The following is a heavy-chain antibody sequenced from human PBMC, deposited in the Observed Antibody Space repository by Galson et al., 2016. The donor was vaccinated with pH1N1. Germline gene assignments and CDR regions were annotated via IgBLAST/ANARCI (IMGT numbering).Heavy chain of an antibody. CDR1: GFTFSGSA. CDR3: AIGRRPDYYYGMDV. Sequence: LRLSCAASGFTFSGSAMHWFRQASGKGLEWVGHIRGKAKNYATAYAASVKGRFTFSRDDSNNRAFLQMNNLGPEDTAMYYCAIGRRPDYYYGMDVWGQGTTVTVSS. V-gene: IGHV3-73*01. CDR2: IRGKAKNYAT. J-gene: IGHJ6*02. D-gene: IGHD2-2*01.